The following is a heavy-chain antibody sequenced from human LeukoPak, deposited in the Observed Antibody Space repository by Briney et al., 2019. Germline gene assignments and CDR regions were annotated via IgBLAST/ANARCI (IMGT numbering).Heavy chain of an antibody. CDR1: GFPFISYS. CDR2: ITGSGRST. Sequence: GGSLRLSCAASGFPFISYSMNWVRQAPGKGLEWVSGITGSGRSTYYADSVKGRFTISRDNSRNTVYLQMNSLRAEDTAVYYCAKEIGSSTFFDYWGQGTLVTVSS. V-gene: IGHV3-23*01. D-gene: IGHD1-1*01. CDR3: AKEIGSSTFFDY. J-gene: IGHJ4*02.